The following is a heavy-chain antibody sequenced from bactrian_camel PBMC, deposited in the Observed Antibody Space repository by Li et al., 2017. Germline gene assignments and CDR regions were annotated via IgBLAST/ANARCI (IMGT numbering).Heavy chain of an antibody. Sequence: QVQLVESGGGSVQAGGSLRLSCAASGYAASSPYRGWFRQPPGKEREGVARILPRGPNTEYANSVKGRFTISQDAAKNTMNLQMNSLKPEDTGVYYCAAMNPCLMRIGDVHHWGQGTQVTVS. CDR1: GYAASSPY. CDR3: AAMNPCLMRIGDVHH. J-gene: IGHJ4*01. CDR2: ILPRGPNT. V-gene: IGHV3S28*01. D-gene: IGHD1*01.